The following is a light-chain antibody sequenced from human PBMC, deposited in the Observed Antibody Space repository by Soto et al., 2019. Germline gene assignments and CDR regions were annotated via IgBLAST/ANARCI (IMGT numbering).Light chain of an antibody. Sequence: SYELTQPPSVSVSPGQTASITCSGDKLGNRYAYWFQRKPGQSPILVIYHDTKRPSGIPERFSGSNSGNTATLTISGSRALDEAEYFCQAWDGSAAIFGGGTKLTVL. J-gene: IGLJ2*01. CDR3: QAWDGSAAI. CDR1: KLGNRY. CDR2: HDT. V-gene: IGLV3-1*01.